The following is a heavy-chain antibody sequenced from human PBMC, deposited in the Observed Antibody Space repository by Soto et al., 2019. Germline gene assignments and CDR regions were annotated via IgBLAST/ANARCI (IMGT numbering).Heavy chain of an antibody. Sequence: PWGPLRLPCAASWINSVNFGMNRLRQAPRKGLEWVSIISGSADSTFYADSVKGRFTISRDNSKSTLYLQINSLRAEDTAVYYCAKTRGAMIYAISVYGMDVWGQGTTVTVSS. V-gene: IGHV3-23*01. CDR1: WINSVNFG. CDR3: AKTRGAMIYAISVYGMDV. CDR2: ISGSADST. J-gene: IGHJ6*02. D-gene: IGHD2-8*01.